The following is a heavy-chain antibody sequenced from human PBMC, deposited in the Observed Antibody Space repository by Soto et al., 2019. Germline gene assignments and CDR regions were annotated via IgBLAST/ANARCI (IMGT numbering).Heavy chain of an antibody. CDR1: GFTFSNAW. CDR3: TTDPFDSGEDV. D-gene: IGHD3-3*01. V-gene: IGHV3-15*01. CDR2: IKSKSDGGTA. J-gene: IGHJ6*04. Sequence: EVQLVESGGGLVKPGGSLRLSCAASGFTFSNAWMNWVRQAPGQGLEWVGGIKSKSDGGTADYGAPVKGRFTISRDDSKNTLYLQMNSLKAEDTAVYYCTTDPFDSGEDVWGKGTTVTVSS.